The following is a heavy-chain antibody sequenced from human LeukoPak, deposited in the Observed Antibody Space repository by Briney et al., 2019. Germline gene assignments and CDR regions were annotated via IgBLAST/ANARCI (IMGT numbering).Heavy chain of an antibody. J-gene: IGHJ4*02. CDR3: AKGIAVAGTADY. Sequence: GRSLRLSCAASGFTFSSYGMHWVRQAPGKGLEWVAVISYDGSNKYYADSVKGRFTISRDNSKNTLYLQMNSLRAEDTAVYYCAKGIAVAGTADYRGQGTLVTVSS. CDR1: GFTFSSYG. CDR2: ISYDGSNK. V-gene: IGHV3-30*18. D-gene: IGHD6-19*01.